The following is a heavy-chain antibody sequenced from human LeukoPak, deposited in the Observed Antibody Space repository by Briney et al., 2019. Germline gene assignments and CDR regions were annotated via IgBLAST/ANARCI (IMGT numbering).Heavy chain of an antibody. J-gene: IGHJ6*02. Sequence: GGALRLSCAASGFTFSSYEMNWVRQAPGKGLEWVSYISSSGSTIYYADSVKGRFTISRDNAKNSLYLQMNSLRAEDTAVYYCARDVRYCSGGSCSNYGMDVWGQGTTVTVSS. CDR1: GFTFSSYE. CDR2: ISSSGSTI. D-gene: IGHD2-15*01. CDR3: ARDVRYCSGGSCSNYGMDV. V-gene: IGHV3-48*03.